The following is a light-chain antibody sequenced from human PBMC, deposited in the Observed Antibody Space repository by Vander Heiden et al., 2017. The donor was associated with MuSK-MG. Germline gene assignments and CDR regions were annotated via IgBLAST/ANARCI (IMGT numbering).Light chain of an antibody. CDR3: SSYTSSSIMV. CDR2: DVS. J-gene: IGLJ1*01. CDR1: SSDFGDYKY. V-gene: IGLV2-14*01. Sequence: QSALTQPASVSGSPGQSITISCTGTSSDFGDYKYVSWYQQHPGKVPILMIYDVSNRPSGVSNRFSGSKAGNTASLTISGLQPEDEADYYCSSYTSSSIMVFGTGTKVTVL.